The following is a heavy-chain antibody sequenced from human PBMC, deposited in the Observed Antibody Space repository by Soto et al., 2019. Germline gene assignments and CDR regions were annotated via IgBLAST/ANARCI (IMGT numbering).Heavy chain of an antibody. D-gene: IGHD4-17*01. CDR1: GDSMSRYSYH. J-gene: IGHJ4*02. CDR2: SGTT. CDR3: TPYGADTRRFHY. Sequence: PSENRCLTWTGSGDSMSRYSYHWTWIRPSPGKGPEWIGSGTTYYNPSLRSRVTISVDTSKNQFSLQMYSVTAADTAVYYCTPYGADTRRFHYWAQGRLVTVS. V-gene: IGHV4-39*01.